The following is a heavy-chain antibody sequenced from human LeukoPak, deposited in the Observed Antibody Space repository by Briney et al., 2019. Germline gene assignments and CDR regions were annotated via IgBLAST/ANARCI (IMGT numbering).Heavy chain of an antibody. Sequence: PSETLSLTCTVSGGSVSDYYWSWIRQSPGKGLEWIGYIYYTGSTSYNPSLRSRVTMSADTSKNQFSLKLSSVTAADTAVYYCARGGSRITMVRGVDNWFDPWGQGTLVTVSS. CDR1: GGSVSDYY. J-gene: IGHJ5*02. CDR3: ARGGSRITMVRGVDNWFDP. V-gene: IGHV4-59*02. D-gene: IGHD3-10*01. CDR2: IYYTGST.